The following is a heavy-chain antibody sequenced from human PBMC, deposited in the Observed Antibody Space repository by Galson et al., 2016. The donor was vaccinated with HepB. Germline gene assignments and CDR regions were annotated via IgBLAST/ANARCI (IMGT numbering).Heavy chain of an antibody. CDR3: ARDGGYSGYDAYGLDV. Sequence: SLRLSCAASGFTFSIYDMHWVRQAPGSGLEWVSVIGTAGNTYYAASVQGRFTISREDAKNSLFLQMNSLTVGETAVYYCARDGGYSGYDAYGLDVWGKGTTVTVSS. V-gene: IGHV3-13*01. CDR2: IGTAGNT. CDR1: GFTFSIYD. J-gene: IGHJ6*04. D-gene: IGHD5-12*01.